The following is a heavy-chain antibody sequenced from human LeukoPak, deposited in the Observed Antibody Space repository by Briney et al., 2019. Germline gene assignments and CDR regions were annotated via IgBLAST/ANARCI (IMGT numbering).Heavy chain of an antibody. Sequence: ASVKVSCKASGGTFSSYAISWVRQAPGQGLEWMGGIIPIFGTANYAQKFQGRVTITKEESTSPAYMELRSLRSENTAVYYCARVMVDDDYXGNXXAFDXXXQGXMV. CDR1: GGTFSSYA. D-gene: IGHD4-23*01. CDR3: ARVMVDDDYXGNXXAFDX. CDR2: IIPIFGTA. J-gene: IGHJ3*01. V-gene: IGHV1-69*05.